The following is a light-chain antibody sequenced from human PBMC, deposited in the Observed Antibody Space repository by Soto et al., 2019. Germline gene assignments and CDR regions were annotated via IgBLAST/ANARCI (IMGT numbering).Light chain of an antibody. J-gene: IGLJ2*01. CDR1: SSDVGGYNY. V-gene: IGLV2-14*01. CDR2: DVS. Sequence: QSVLTQSASVSGSPGQSITISCTGTSSDVGGYNYVSWYQQHPGKAPKLMIYDVSNRPSGVSNRFSGSKSGNTASLTISGLQAEDEADYYYSSYTSSSTYVVFGGGTKLTVL. CDR3: SSYTSSSTYVV.